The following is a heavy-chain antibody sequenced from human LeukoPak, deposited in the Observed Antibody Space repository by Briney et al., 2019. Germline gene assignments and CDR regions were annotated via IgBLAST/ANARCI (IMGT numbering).Heavy chain of an antibody. CDR1: GFTFSSYW. CDR3: AKDSSGYLEAPLLDY. J-gene: IGHJ4*02. Sequence: GGSLRLSCAASGFTFSSYWMSWVRQAPGKGLEWVANIKQDGSEKYYVDSVKGRFTISRDNAKNSLYLQMNSLRAEDTAVYYCAKDSSGYLEAPLLDYWGQGTLVTVSS. D-gene: IGHD3-22*01. CDR2: IKQDGSEK. V-gene: IGHV3-7*01.